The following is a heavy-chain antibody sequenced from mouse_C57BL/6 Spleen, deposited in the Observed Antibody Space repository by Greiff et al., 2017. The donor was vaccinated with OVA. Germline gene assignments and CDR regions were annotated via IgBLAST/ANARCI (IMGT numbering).Heavy chain of an antibody. V-gene: IGHV1-18*01. J-gene: IGHJ4*01. CDR2: INPNNGGT. CDR1: GYTFTDYN. D-gene: IGHD2-2*01. CDR3: ARGRLPPYAMDY. Sequence: EVKLVESGPELVKPGASVKIPCKASGYTFTDYNMDWVKQSHGKSLEWIGDINPNNGGTIYNQKFKGKATLTVDKSSSTAYMELRSLTSEDTAVYYCARGRLPPYAMDYWGQGTSVTVSS.